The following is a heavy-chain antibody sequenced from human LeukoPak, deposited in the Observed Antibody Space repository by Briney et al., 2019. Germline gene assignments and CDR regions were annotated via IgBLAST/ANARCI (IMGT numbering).Heavy chain of an antibody. CDR2: IIPIFGTA. V-gene: IGHV1-69*13. CDR1: GGTFSSYA. D-gene: IGHD2-2*01. Sequence: ASVKVSCKASGGTFSSYAISWVRQAPGQGLEWMGGIIPIFGTANYAQKFQGRVTITADESTSTAYMELSSLRSEDTAVYYCARGGGYCSSTSCQGFYWFDPWGQGTLVTVSS. CDR3: ARGGGYCSSTSCQGFYWFDP. J-gene: IGHJ5*02.